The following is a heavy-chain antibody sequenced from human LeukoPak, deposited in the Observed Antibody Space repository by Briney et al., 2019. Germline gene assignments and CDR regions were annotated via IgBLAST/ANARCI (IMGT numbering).Heavy chain of an antibody. CDR3: ASSAVSINYYGMDV. J-gene: IGHJ6*02. CDR1: GYTFTSYG. Sequence: GASVKVSCKASGYTFTSYGISWVRQAPGQGLEWMGWISAYNGNTNYAQKLQGRVTMTTDTSTSTAYMELRSLRSDDTAVYYCASSAVSINYYGMDVWGQGTTVTVSS. D-gene: IGHD2-8*01. CDR2: ISAYNGNT. V-gene: IGHV1-18*01.